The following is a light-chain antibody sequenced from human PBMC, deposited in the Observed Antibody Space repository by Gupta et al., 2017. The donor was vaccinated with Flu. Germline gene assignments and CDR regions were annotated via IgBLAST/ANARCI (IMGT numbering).Light chain of an antibody. CDR1: SIDAGTYIY. CDR3: SLSTGRSTWV. Sequence: QSALTHPASVSRSPRQSITISCTGTSIDAGTYIYVSWYKQYQAKDPRRRMVDVSNRHSGVSNRGSASTSGKNESTHTSALEAEDDADEYYSLSTGRSTWVFGGGTKVTVL. CDR2: DVS. V-gene: IGLV2-14*01. J-gene: IGLJ3*02.